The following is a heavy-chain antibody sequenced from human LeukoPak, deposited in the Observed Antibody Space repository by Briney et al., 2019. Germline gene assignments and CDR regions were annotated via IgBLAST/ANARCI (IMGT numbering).Heavy chain of an antibody. CDR1: GYSFTSYW. J-gene: IGHJ5*02. CDR3: ARHHEYCSGGSCYGVWFDP. V-gene: IGHV5-51*01. Sequence: PGESLKISCKGPGYSFTSYWIGWVRQVPGKGLEWMGIIYPGDSDTRYSPSFQGQVTISADKSTSTAYLQWSSLKASDTAMYYCARHHEYCSGGSCYGVWFDPWGQGTLVTVSS. CDR2: IYPGDSDT. D-gene: IGHD2-15*01.